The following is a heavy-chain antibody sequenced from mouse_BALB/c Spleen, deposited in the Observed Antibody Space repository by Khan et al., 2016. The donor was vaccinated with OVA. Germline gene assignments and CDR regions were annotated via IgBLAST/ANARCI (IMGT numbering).Heavy chain of an antibody. V-gene: IGHV2-3*01. D-gene: IGHD1-1*01. CDR2: IWGDGST. CDR3: AKFTPDYYSMDY. CDR1: GFSLTSYG. J-gene: IGHJ4*01. Sequence: VQLQESGPGLVAPSQSLAITCTVSGFSLTSYGVNWVRQPPGKGLEWLGVIWGDGSTNYHSTLIFRLIISKDNSKCQVFLKLNSLQTDDTATYFCAKFTPDYYSMDYWGQGTSVTVSS.